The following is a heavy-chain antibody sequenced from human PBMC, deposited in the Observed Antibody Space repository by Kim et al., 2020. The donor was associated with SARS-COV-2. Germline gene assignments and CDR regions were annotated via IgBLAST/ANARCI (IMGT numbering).Heavy chain of an antibody. CDR2: ISYDGSNK. J-gene: IGHJ4*02. CDR3: ARDPTGSGSYRGAFDY. D-gene: IGHD3-10*01. CDR1: GFTFSSYG. V-gene: IGHV3-33*05. Sequence: GGSLRLSCAASGFTFSSYGMHWVRQAPGKGLEWVAVISYDGSNKYYADSVKGRFTISRDNSKNTLYLQMNSLRAEDTAVYYCARDPTGSGSYRGAFDYWGQGTLVTVSS.